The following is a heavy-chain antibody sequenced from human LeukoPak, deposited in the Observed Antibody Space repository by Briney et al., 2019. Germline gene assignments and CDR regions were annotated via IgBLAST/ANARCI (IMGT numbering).Heavy chain of an antibody. CDR2: ISGSGGST. CDR1: GFIFSDYY. J-gene: IGHJ4*02. V-gene: IGHV3-23*01. CDR3: AKFQYSSGWIDY. D-gene: IGHD6-19*01. Sequence: GGSLRLSCAASGFIFSDYYMSWVRQAPGKGLEWVSAISGSGGSTYHADSVKGRFTISRDNSKNTLYLQMNSLRAEDTAVYYCAKFQYSSGWIDYWGQGTLVTVSS.